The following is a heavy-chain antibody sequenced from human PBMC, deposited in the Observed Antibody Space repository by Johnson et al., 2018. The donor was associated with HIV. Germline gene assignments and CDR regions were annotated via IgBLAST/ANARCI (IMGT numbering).Heavy chain of an antibody. CDR3: AKDGPYSSGIDASDI. CDR1: GFTFSSYA. Sequence: QVQLVESGGGVVQPGRSLRLSCAASGFTFSSYAMHWLRQAPGKGLEWVAVISYDGSNKYYADSVKGRFTISRDNSKNTLYLQMNSLRAEDTAVYYCAKDGPYSSGIDASDIWGQGAMVIVSP. J-gene: IGHJ3*02. CDR2: ISYDGSNK. D-gene: IGHD6-19*01. V-gene: IGHV3-30-3*01.